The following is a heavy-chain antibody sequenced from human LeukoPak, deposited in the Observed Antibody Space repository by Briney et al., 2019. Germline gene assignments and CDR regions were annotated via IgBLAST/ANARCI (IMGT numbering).Heavy chain of an antibody. Sequence: SETLSPTCGVYGGSFSGYDWSWIRQPPGQGLEWIGEINHSGSTNYNPSLKSRVTISVDTSKNQFSLKLSSVTAADTAVYYCAREAVAGTDYYYMDVWGKGTTVTVSS. CDR3: AREAVAGTDYYYMDV. V-gene: IGHV4-34*01. J-gene: IGHJ6*03. CDR1: GGSFSGYD. D-gene: IGHD6-19*01. CDR2: INHSGST.